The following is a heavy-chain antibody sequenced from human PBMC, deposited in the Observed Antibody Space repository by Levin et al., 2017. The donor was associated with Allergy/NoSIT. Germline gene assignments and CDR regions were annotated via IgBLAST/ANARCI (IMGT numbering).Heavy chain of an antibody. CDR3: ARVHRFLEYGMDV. J-gene: IGHJ6*02. CDR2: IYYSGST. V-gene: IGHV4-39*07. D-gene: IGHD3-3*01. Sequence: SETLSLTCTVSGGSISSSSYYWGWIRQPPGKGLEWIGSIYYSGSTYYNPSLKSRVTISVDTSKNQFSLKLSSVTAADTAVYYCARVHRFLEYGMDVWGQGTTVTVSS. CDR1: GGSISSSSYY.